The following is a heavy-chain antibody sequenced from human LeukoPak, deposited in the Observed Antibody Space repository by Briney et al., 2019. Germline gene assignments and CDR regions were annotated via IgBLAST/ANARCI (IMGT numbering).Heavy chain of an antibody. D-gene: IGHD2-8*01. CDR1: GYSFTDYY. V-gene: IGHV1-2*02. J-gene: IGHJ6*03. CDR3: ARDAKRYCTNGVCPLQYYYYYYMDV. CDR2: INPNSGGA. Sequence: ASVKVSCKASGYSFTDYYLHWVRQAPGQGLEWMGLINPNSGGANYAQKFQGRVTMTRDTSISTAYMELSRLRSDDTAVYYCARDAKRYCTNGVCPLQYYYYYYMDVWGKGTTVTVSS.